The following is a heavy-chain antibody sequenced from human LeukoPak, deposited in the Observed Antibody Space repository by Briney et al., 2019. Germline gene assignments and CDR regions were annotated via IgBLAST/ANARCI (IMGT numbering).Heavy chain of an antibody. V-gene: IGHV1-8*03. CDR3: ARGGGPLRFLEWLRRPYYYYYMDV. Sequence: VASVKVSCKASGYTFSDYYIHWVRQATGQGLEWMGWMNPNSGNTGYAQKFQGRVTITRNTSISTAYMELSSLRSEDTAVYYCARGGGPLRFLEWLRRPYYYYYMDVWGKGTTVTVSS. J-gene: IGHJ6*03. CDR1: GYTFSDYY. CDR2: MNPNSGNT. D-gene: IGHD3-3*01.